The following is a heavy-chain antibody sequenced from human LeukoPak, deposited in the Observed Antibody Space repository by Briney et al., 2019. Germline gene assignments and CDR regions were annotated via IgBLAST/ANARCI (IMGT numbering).Heavy chain of an antibody. CDR3: ARGRYYAKDV. Sequence: GGSLRLSCAASGFTFSTYCMHWVRQAPGKGLVWVSRINNEGSGTGYAESVKGRFTISRDNAKNTLFLQMSSLRAEDTAVYYCARGRYYAKDVWGQGTTVTVSS. CDR1: GFTFSTYC. J-gene: IGHJ6*02. CDR2: INNEGSGT. V-gene: IGHV3-74*01.